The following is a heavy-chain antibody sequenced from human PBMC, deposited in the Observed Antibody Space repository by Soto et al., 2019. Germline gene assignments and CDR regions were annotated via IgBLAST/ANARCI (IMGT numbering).Heavy chain of an antibody. CDR2: IYYSGST. D-gene: IGHD4-17*01. CDR3: ARDQGGYGGFDY. J-gene: IGHJ4*02. CDR1: GGSITSYY. V-gene: IGHV4-59*12. Sequence: PSETLSLTCTVSGGSITSYYWSWIRQPPGKGLEWIGYIYYSGSTNYNPSLKSRVTISVDKSKNQFSLKLSSVTAADTAVYYCARDQGGYGGFDYWGQGTLVTVSS.